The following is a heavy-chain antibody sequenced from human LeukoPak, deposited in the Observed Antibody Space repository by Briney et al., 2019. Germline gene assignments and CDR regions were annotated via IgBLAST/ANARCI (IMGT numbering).Heavy chain of an antibody. J-gene: IGHJ6*02. CDR1: GGTFSSYA. CDR3: AREVIVVVNNYYYGMDV. CDR2: IIPILGIA. Sequence: SVKLSCKASGGTFSSYAISWVRQAPGQGLEWMGRIIPILGIANYAQKFQGRVTITADKSTSTAYMELSSLRSEDTAVYYCAREVIVVVNNYYYGMDVWGQGTTVTVSS. V-gene: IGHV1-69*04. D-gene: IGHD3-22*01.